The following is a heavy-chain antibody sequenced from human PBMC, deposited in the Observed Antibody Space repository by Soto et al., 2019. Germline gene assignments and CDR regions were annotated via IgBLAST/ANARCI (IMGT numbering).Heavy chain of an antibody. CDR2: IYYSGST. V-gene: IGHV4-30-4*01. Sequence: ASETLSLTCTVSGGSISSGDYYWSWIRQPPGKGPEWIGYIYYSGSTYYNPSLKSRVTISVDTSKNQFSLKLSSVTAADTAVYYCARKPYGSGSLYFDYWGQGTLVTVSS. J-gene: IGHJ4*02. CDR3: ARKPYGSGSLYFDY. CDR1: GGSISSGDYY. D-gene: IGHD3-10*01.